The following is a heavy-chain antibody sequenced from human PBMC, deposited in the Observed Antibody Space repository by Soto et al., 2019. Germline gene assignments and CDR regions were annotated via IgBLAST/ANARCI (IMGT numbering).Heavy chain of an antibody. D-gene: IGHD6-19*01. CDR1: GFTFSSYA. J-gene: IGHJ3*02. CDR2: ISYDGSNK. V-gene: IGHV3-30-3*01. Sequence: GVSLRLSCAASGFTFSSYAMHWVRQAPGKGLEWVAVISYDGSNKYYADSVKGRFTISRDNSKNTLYLQMNSLRAEDTAVYYCARSIAVAGTGAFDIWGQGTMVTV. CDR3: ARSIAVAGTGAFDI.